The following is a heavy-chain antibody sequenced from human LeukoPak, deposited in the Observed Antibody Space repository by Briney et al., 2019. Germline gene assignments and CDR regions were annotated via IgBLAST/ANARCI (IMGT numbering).Heavy chain of an antibody. Sequence: SETLSLTCTVSGYSISSGYYWGWIRQPPGKGLEWIGSIYHSGSTYYNPSLKSRVTISVDTSKNQFSLKLSSVTAADTAVYYCAGSGYYRLGYWGQGTLVTVSS. CDR3: AGSGYYRLGY. CDR1: GYSISSGYY. D-gene: IGHD3-22*01. CDR2: IYHSGST. J-gene: IGHJ4*02. V-gene: IGHV4-38-2*02.